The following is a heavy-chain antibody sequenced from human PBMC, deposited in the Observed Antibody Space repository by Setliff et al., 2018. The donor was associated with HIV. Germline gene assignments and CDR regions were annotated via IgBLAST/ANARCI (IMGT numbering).Heavy chain of an antibody. CDR2: IFYSGST. CDR1: GGSISSHY. J-gene: IGHJ4*02. CDR3: VRPSFGIGGGSMFDS. D-gene: IGHD3-3*01. V-gene: IGHV4-59*08. Sequence: SETLSLTCTVSGGSISSHYWSWIRQPPGKELEWIGYIFYSGSTKYNPSLQSRVTLSVGTSKRQFFLNLSSATTADTAMYYCVRPSFGIGGGSMFDSWGQGIVVTVSS.